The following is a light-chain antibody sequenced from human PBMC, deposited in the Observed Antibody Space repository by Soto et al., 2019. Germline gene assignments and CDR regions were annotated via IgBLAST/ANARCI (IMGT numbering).Light chain of an antibody. CDR3: QQYNNWPPSS. Sequence: EIVMTQSPATPSVSPGERATLSCRASQSISSNLVWYQQKAGQAPRLLIYGASARATGIPARFSGSGSGTEFTLTISSLQSEDFAVYYCQQYNNWPPSSFGPGTKVDIK. CDR1: QSISSN. CDR2: GAS. V-gene: IGKV3-15*01. J-gene: IGKJ3*01.